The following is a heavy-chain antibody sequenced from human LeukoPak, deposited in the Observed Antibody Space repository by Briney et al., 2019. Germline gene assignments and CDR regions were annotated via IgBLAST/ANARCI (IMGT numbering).Heavy chain of an antibody. CDR3: VRDPSNDSLTGRNNWFDP. CDR2: TYYSGSA. CDR1: GASISSGSYY. D-gene: IGHD3-9*01. V-gene: IGHV4-39*07. Sequence: SETLSLTCTVSGASISSGSYYWGWIRQPPGKGLEWIGSTYYSGSAYYNPSLRSRVTISADTSKNQFSLKLSSVTAADTAVYYCVRDPSNDSLTGRNNWFDPWGQGTLVTVSS. J-gene: IGHJ5*02.